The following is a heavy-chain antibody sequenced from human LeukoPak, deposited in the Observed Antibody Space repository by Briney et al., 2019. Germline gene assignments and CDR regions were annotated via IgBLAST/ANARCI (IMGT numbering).Heavy chain of an antibody. CDR1: GGSVSSGGYS. Sequence: PSETLSLTCAVSGGSVSSGGYSRSWIRQPPGKGLEWIGYIYYSGSTYYNPSLKSRVTISVDTSKNHFSLRLSSVTAADTAVYYCAREKTDSSGYSFKYYFDYWGQGTLVTVSS. V-gene: IGHV4-30-4*07. D-gene: IGHD3-22*01. J-gene: IGHJ4*02. CDR3: AREKTDSSGYSFKYYFDY. CDR2: IYYSGST.